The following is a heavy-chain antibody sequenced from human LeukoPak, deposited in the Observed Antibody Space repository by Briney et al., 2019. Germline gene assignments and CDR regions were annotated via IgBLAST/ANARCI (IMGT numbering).Heavy chain of an antibody. Sequence: PGGSLRLSCAASGFPFNAYWMTWVRQAPGKGLEWVSVVSGSGDNTNYADSVKGRFTISRDNSKNTLFLQMNSLRTEDTAVYFCARWGNDYSQFDSWGQGTLVTVS. D-gene: IGHD4-11*01. CDR1: GFPFNAYW. CDR2: VSGSGDNT. J-gene: IGHJ4*02. V-gene: IGHV3-23*01. CDR3: ARWGNDYSQFDS.